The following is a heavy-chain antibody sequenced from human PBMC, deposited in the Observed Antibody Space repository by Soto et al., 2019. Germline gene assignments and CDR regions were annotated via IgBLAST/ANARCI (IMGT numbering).Heavy chain of an antibody. CDR3: AKDRIRDFSYYDFWSGSGDYMDV. CDR1: GFTFSSYA. D-gene: IGHD3-3*01. Sequence: GGSLRLSCAASGFTFSSYAMSWVRQAPGKGLEWVSAISGSGGSTYYADSVKGRFTISRDNSKNTLYLQMNSLRAEDTAVYYCAKDRIRDFSYYDFWSGSGDYMDVWGKGTTVTVSS. V-gene: IGHV3-23*01. J-gene: IGHJ6*03. CDR2: ISGSGGST.